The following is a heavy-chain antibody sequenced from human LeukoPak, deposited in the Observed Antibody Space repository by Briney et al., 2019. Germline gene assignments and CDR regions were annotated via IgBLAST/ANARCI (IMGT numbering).Heavy chain of an antibody. Sequence: PGGSLRLSCAASGFTVSSNYMSWVRQAPGKGLEWVPITYSDDSTNYADSVKGRFTISRDNSKNTLSLQMNSLRVEDTAVYYCARKNQLFNAAFDIWGQGTVVTVSS. V-gene: IGHV3-53*01. J-gene: IGHJ3*02. D-gene: IGHD2-2*01. CDR2: TYSDDST. CDR1: GFTVSSNY. CDR3: ARKNQLFNAAFDI.